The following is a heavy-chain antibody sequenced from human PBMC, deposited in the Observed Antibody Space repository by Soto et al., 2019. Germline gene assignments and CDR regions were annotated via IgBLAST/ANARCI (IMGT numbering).Heavy chain of an antibody. CDR1: GGTFSSYA. CDR3: ARGPEYDFWSGYSYYYYYGMDV. Sequence: SVKVSCKASGGTFSSYAISWVRQAPGQGLEWMGGIIPIFGTANYAQKFQGRVTIIADESTSTAYMELSSLRSEDTAVYYCARGPEYDFWSGYSYYYYYGMDVWGQGTTVTVSS. V-gene: IGHV1-69*13. D-gene: IGHD3-3*01. J-gene: IGHJ6*02. CDR2: IIPIFGTA.